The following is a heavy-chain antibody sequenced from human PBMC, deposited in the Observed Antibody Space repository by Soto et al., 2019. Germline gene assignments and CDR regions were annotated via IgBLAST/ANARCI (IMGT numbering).Heavy chain of an antibody. CDR1: GFTFSSYW. CDR3: ARDATYWSGYRGSPDY. J-gene: IGHJ4*02. Sequence: GGSLRLSCAASGFTFSSYWMSWVRQAPGKGLEWVANIKQDGSEKYYVDSVKGRFTISRDNAKNSLYLQMNSLRAEDTAVYYCARDATYWSGYRGSPDYWGQGTLVTVSS. V-gene: IGHV3-7*01. CDR2: IKQDGSEK. D-gene: IGHD3-3*01.